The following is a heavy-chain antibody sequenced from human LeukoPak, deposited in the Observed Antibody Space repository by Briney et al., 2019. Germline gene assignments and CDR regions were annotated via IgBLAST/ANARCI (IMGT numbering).Heavy chain of an antibody. J-gene: IGHJ4*02. CDR1: GYTFTGYY. CDR3: ARSLNYYDFWSGYPTYYFDY. V-gene: IGHV1-2*02. Sequence: EASVKVSCKASGYTFTGYYMHWVRQAPGQGLEWMGWINPNSGGTNYAQKFQGRVTMTRDTSISTAYMELSRLRSDDTAVYYCARSLNYYDFWSGYPTYYFDYWGQGTLVTVSS. D-gene: IGHD3-3*01. CDR2: INPNSGGT.